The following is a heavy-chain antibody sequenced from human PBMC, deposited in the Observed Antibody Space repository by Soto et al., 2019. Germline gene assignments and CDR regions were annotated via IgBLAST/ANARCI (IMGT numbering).Heavy chain of an antibody. Sequence: GGSLRLSCAASGFTFSSYWMSWVRQAPGKGLEWVANIKQDGSEKYYVDSVKGRFTISRDNAKNSLYLQMNSLRAEDTAVYYCARERFGELLYYYYGVDVWGQGTTVTVSS. D-gene: IGHD3-10*01. CDR3: ARERFGELLYYYYGVDV. V-gene: IGHV3-7*01. CDR1: GFTFSSYW. J-gene: IGHJ6*02. CDR2: IKQDGSEK.